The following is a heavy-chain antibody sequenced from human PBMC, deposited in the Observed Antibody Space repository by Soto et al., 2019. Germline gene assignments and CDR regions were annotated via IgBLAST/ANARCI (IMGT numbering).Heavy chain of an antibody. D-gene: IGHD1-7*01. CDR2: IIPILGTA. Sequence: QVQLVQSGAEVKKPGSSVKVSCKASGGTFSSYTISWVRQAPGQGLEWMGRIIPILGTANYAQEFQGRVTITAKKSTGIAYMGLSSLRSEDTAVYYCARGTFNSGSNSYYMDVWGKGTTVTVSS. CDR3: ARGTFNSGSNSYYMDV. J-gene: IGHJ6*03. V-gene: IGHV1-69*08. CDR1: GGTFSSYT.